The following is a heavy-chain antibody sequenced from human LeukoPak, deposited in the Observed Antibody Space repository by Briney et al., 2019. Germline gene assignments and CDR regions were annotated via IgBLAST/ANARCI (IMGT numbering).Heavy chain of an antibody. J-gene: IGHJ3*02. Sequence: GGSLRLSCAASGFTFSSYAMSWVRQAPGKGLEWVSYISSSGSTIYYADSVKGRFTISRDNAKNSLYLQMNSLRAEDTAVYYCARGRSAYYYGSGSYYNVGNDAFDIWGQGTMVTVSS. CDR2: ISSSGSTI. V-gene: IGHV3-48*03. D-gene: IGHD3-10*01. CDR3: ARGRSAYYYGSGSYYNVGNDAFDI. CDR1: GFTFSSYA.